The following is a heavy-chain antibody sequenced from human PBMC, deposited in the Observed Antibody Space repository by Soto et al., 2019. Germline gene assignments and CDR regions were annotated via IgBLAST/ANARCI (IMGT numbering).Heavy chain of an antibody. CDR1: GFTVSTNY. CDR3: ASSDY. Sequence: EVQLVETGGGLIQPGGSLRLSCAASGFTVSTNYMTWVRQAPGKGLEWVSVIYSNGNTYYADSVEGRFTISRDNSKNTLYLEMNXXRVEDTAVYYCASSDYWGQGTLVTVSS. CDR2: IYSNGNT. J-gene: IGHJ4*02. V-gene: IGHV3-53*02.